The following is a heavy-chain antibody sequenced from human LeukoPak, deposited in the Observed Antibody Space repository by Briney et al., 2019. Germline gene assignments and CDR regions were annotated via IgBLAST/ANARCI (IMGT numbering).Heavy chain of an antibody. V-gene: IGHV4-4*07. CDR2: INTSGSS. Sequence: PSETLSLTCTVSGGSISSYYWSWIRQPAGKGLEWIGRINTSGSSNYNPSLRSRVTMSVDTSKNQFSLNLSSVTAADTAVYYCARRQQQVYWFDPWGQGTLVTVSS. J-gene: IGHJ5*01. D-gene: IGHD2-8*01. CDR3: ARRQQQVYWFDP. CDR1: GGSISSYY.